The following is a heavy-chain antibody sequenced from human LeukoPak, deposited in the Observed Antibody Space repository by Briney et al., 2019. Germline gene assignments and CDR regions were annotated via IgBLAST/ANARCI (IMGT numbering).Heavy chain of an antibody. D-gene: IGHD2-21*02. CDR1: GGSISSSSYY. CDR3: ARTLKELAFCGGDCYSGGPY. Sequence: SETLSLTCTVSGGSISSSSYYWGWIRQPPGKGLEWIGSIYYSGSTYYNPSLKSRVTISVDTSKNQFSLKLSSVTAADTAVYYCARTLKELAFCGGDCYSGGPYWGQGTLVTVSS. V-gene: IGHV4-39*07. CDR2: IYYSGST. J-gene: IGHJ4*02.